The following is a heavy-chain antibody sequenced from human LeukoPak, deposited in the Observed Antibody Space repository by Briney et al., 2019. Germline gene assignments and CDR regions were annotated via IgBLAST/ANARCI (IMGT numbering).Heavy chain of an antibody. CDR3: ASFMTPNRQLLHDY. CDR1: GGTFSSYA. D-gene: IGHD2-2*01. J-gene: IGHJ4*02. V-gene: IGHV1-69*13. Sequence: SVKVSCKASGGTFSSYAISWVRQAPGQGLEWMGGIIPIFGTANYAQKFQGRVTITADESTSTAYMELSSLRSEDTAVYYCASFMTPNRQLLHDYWGQGTLVTVFS. CDR2: IIPIFGTA.